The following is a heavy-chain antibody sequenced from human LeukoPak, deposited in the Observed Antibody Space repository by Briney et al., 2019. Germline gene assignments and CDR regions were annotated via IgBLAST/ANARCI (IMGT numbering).Heavy chain of an antibody. CDR2: VYNNGDYT. D-gene: IGHD3-3*01. CDR3: AKSGDRWSHFDY. V-gene: IGHV3-23*01. CDR1: GFNFNNYA. Sequence: GGSLRLSCVASGFNFNNYAMNWVRRAPGKGLEWVADVYNNGDYTYYTDSVKGRFTISRDNSKNTLYLEMNSLRTEDTALYYCAKSGDRWSHFDYWGQGTLVTVSS. J-gene: IGHJ4*02.